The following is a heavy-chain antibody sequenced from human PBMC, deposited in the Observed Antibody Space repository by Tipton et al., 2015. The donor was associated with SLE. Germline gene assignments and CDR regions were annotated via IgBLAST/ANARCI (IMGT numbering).Heavy chain of an antibody. CDR3: AKEGYYGSGPRDAFDI. J-gene: IGHJ3*02. D-gene: IGHD3-10*01. CDR2: ISGSGGST. CDR1: GFTFSSYA. V-gene: IGHV3-23*01. Sequence: SLRLSCAASGFTFSSYAMSWVRQAPGKGLEWVSAISGSGGSTYYADSVKGRFTISRDNSKNTLYLQMNSLRAEDTAVYYCAKEGYYGSGPRDAFDIWGQGTMVTVSS.